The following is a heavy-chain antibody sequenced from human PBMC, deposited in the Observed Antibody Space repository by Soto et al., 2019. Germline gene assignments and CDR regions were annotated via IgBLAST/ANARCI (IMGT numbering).Heavy chain of an antibody. D-gene: IGHD4-17*01. CDR2: INAGNGNT. CDR3: ARVETSRGDFYYYYYGMDV. J-gene: IGHJ6*02. Sequence: GASVKVSCKASGYTFTSYAMRWVRPAPGQRLEWMGWINAGNGNTKYSQKFQGRVTITRDTSASTAYMELSSLRSEDTAVYYCARVETSRGDFYYYYYGMDVWGQGTTVTFSS. CDR1: GYTFTSYA. V-gene: IGHV1-3*01.